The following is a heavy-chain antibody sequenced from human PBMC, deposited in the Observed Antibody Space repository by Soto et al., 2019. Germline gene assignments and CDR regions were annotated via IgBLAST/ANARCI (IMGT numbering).Heavy chain of an antibody. D-gene: IGHD3-22*01. CDR1: GFTFGSYA. CDR3: ARDYHYYDSSGYYHYYYYGMDV. Sequence: QVQLVESGGGVVQPGRSLRLSCAASGFTFGSYAMHWVRQAPGKGLEWVAVISYDGSNKYYADSVKGRFTISRDNSKNTLYLQMNSLRAEDTAVYYCARDYHYYDSSGYYHYYYYGMDVWGQGTTVTVSS. V-gene: IGHV3-30-3*01. J-gene: IGHJ6*02. CDR2: ISYDGSNK.